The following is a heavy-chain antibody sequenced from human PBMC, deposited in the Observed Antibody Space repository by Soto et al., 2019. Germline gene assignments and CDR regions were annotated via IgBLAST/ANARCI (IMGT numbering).Heavy chain of an antibody. Sequence: QVQLVQSGAEVKKPGSSVKVSCKASGGTFSSYAISWVRQAPGQGLEWMGGIIPIFGTANYAQKFQGRVTITADESTSTAYMELSSRRSEDTAVYYCASGPGIVDTAMGPTFDYWGQGTLVTVSS. CDR3: ASGPGIVDTAMGPTFDY. J-gene: IGHJ4*02. D-gene: IGHD5-18*01. CDR1: GGTFSSYA. V-gene: IGHV1-69*01. CDR2: IIPIFGTA.